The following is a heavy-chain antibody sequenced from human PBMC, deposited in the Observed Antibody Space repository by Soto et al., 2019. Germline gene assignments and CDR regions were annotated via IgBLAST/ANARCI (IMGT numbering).Heavy chain of an antibody. J-gene: IGHJ4*02. CDR2: ISSTTNYI. V-gene: IGHV3-21*01. Sequence: XGSLRLTCAASGFTFTRYRMNWVRQAPGKGLEWVSSISSTTNYIYYAESMKGRFTVSRDNAKNSVYLEMNSLSAEDTAVYYCARESEDLTSNFDYWGQGTLVTVSS. CDR1: GFTFTRYR. CDR3: ARESEDLTSNFDY.